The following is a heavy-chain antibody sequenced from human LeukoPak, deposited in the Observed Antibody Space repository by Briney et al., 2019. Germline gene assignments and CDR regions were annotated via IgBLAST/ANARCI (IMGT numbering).Heavy chain of an antibody. D-gene: IGHD2-15*01. CDR3: ARASCSGGSCYSGNNWFDP. CDR2: IYYSGST. CDR1: GGPISSGDYY. Sequence: SETLSLTCTVSGGPISSGDYYWSWIRQPPGKGLEWIGYIYYSGSTYYNPSLKSRVTISVDTSKNQFSLKLSSVTAADTAVYYCARASCSGGSCYSGNNWFDPWGQGTLVTVSS. J-gene: IGHJ5*02. V-gene: IGHV4-30-4*01.